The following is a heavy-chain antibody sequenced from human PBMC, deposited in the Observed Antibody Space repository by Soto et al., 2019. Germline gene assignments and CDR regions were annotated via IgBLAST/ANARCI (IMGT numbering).Heavy chain of an antibody. V-gene: IGHV4-39*01. J-gene: IGHJ4*02. Sequence: QLQLQESGPGLVKPSETLSLTCTVSGGSISSSSYYWGWIRQPPGKGLEWIGSIYYSGSTYYNPSLKSRVTLSVDTSKNQFSLKLSSVTAADTAVYYCARRRDSSGWEYFDYWGQGTLVTVSS. CDR1: GGSISSSSYY. CDR3: ARRRDSSGWEYFDY. CDR2: IYYSGST. D-gene: IGHD6-19*01.